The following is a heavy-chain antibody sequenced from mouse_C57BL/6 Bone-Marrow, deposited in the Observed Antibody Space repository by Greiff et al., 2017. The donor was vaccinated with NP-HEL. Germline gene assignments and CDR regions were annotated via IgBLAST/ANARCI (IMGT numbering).Heavy chain of an antibody. D-gene: IGHD2-4*01. J-gene: IGHJ4*01. CDR1: GYTFTSYW. CDR3: AREGDYDENAMDY. CDR2: IDPSDSYT. V-gene: IGHV1-69*01. Sequence: QVQLQQPGAELVMPGASVKLSCKASGYTFTSYWMHWVKQRPGQGLEWIGEIDPSDSYTNYNQKFKGKSTLTVDKSYSTAYMQLSSLTSEDSAVYYCAREGDYDENAMDYWGQGTSVTVSS.